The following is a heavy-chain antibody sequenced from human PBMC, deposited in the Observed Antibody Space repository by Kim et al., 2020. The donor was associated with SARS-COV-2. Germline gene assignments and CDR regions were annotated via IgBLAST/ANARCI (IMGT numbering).Heavy chain of an antibody. CDR3: ARDHITMVGDYYGMDV. J-gene: IGHJ6*02. V-gene: IGHV3-66*01. D-gene: IGHD3-10*01. Sequence: LKGRFTISRDNSKNTLYLQMNSLRAEDTAVYYCARDHITMVGDYYGMDVWGQGTTVTVSS.